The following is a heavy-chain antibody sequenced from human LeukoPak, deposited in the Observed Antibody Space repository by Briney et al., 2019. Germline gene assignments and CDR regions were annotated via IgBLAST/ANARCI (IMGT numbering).Heavy chain of an antibody. CDR2: IYYSGST. D-gene: IGHD1-26*01. CDR3: ARHRYRSGSDWIDP. J-gene: IGHJ5*02. CDR1: GGSISSGGYY. V-gene: IGHV4-31*03. Sequence: SETLSLTCTVSGGSISSGGYYWSWIRQHPGKGLEWIGYIYYSGSTYYNPSLKSRVTISVDTSKNQFSLKLSSVTAADTAVYYCARHRYRSGSDWIDPWGQGTLVTVSS.